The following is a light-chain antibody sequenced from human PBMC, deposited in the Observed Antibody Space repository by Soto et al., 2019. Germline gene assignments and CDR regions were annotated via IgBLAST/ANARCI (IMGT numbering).Light chain of an antibody. V-gene: IGLV1-51*01. CDR1: SSNVGDNF. CDR2: DNH. J-gene: IGLJ3*02. CDR3: AAWDGRLSVVV. Sequence: QSVLTQPPSVSAAPGQRVTISCSGNSSNVGDNFVSLYQQPPEAAPKLLSYDNHKRPSGFPDRCSGSKSGTAATLGIAGLQTGDEAYYYCAAWDGRLSVVVFGGGTTLTVL.